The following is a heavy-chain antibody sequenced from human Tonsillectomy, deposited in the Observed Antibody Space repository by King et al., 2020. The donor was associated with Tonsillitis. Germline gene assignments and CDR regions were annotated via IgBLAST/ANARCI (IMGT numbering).Heavy chain of an antibody. D-gene: IGHD3-10*01. CDR1: GFTFSRYA. J-gene: IGHJ6*02. CDR2: ISGSGGST. CDR3: ATNFGYYGSVQYGMDV. Sequence: VQLVESGGGLVQPGGSPRLSCAASGFTFSRYAMSWVRQAPGKGLEWVSGISGSGGSTYHADSVKGRFTISRDNSKNTLYLQMNSLRAEDTAVYYCATNFGYYGSVQYGMDVWGQGTTVTVSS. V-gene: IGHV3-23*04.